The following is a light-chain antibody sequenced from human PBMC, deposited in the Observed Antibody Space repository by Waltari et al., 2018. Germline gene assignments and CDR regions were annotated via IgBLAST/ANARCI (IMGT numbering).Light chain of an antibody. CDR3: AAWDGSLNGWV. CDR2: SNN. CDR1: SSNIGSNT. Sequence: QSVLTQPPSASGTPGQRVTISCSGSSSNIGSNTVNWYQQLPGTAPKLLIYSNNQRPSGVPDRFSGSKSGTSASLAISGLQSEDEADYYWAAWDGSLNGWVFGGGTKLTVL. J-gene: IGLJ3*02. V-gene: IGLV1-44*01.